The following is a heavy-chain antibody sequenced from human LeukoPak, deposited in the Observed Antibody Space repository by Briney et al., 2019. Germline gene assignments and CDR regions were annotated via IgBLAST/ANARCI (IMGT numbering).Heavy chain of an antibody. CDR2: IYNSGST. D-gene: IGHD3-3*01. CDR3: ARSHYDFWSAFDAFDI. J-gene: IGHJ3*02. V-gene: IGHV4-59*01. Sequence: SETLSLTCTVSGGSLSNYYWSWIRQPPAKGLERIGYIYNSGSTNYNPSLKSRVTISVDTSKNQFSLKLSSVTAADTAVYYCARSHYDFWSAFDAFDIWGQGTMVTVSS. CDR1: GGSLSNYY.